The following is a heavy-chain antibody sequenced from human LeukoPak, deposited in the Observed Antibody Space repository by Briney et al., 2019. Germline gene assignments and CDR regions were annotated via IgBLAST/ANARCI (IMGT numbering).Heavy chain of an antibody. Sequence: GASVTVSCTASGYTFTSYAMNWVRQAPGQGLEWMGWINTNTGNPTYAQGFTGRFVFSLDTSVSTAYLQISSLKAEDTPVYYCARESYYYGSGPHYFDYWGQGTLVTVSS. CDR1: GYTFTSYA. J-gene: IGHJ4*02. V-gene: IGHV7-4-1*02. D-gene: IGHD3-10*01. CDR3: ARESYYYGSGPHYFDY. CDR2: INTNTGNP.